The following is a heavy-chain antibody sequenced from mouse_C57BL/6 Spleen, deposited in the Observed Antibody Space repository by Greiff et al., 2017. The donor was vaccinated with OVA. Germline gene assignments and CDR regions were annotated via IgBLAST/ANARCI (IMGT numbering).Heavy chain of an antibody. Sequence: VQLQQSGPELVKPGASVKISCKASGYAFSSSWMNWVKQRPGKGLEWIGRIYPGDGDTNYNGKFKGKATLTADKSSSTAYMQLSSLTSEDSAVYYCARGYCGSSYAMDCWGRGTSVTVSS. CDR3: ARGYCGSSYAMDC. J-gene: IGHJ4*01. V-gene: IGHV1-82*01. CDR2: IYPGDGDT. CDR1: GYAFSSSW. D-gene: IGHD1-1*01.